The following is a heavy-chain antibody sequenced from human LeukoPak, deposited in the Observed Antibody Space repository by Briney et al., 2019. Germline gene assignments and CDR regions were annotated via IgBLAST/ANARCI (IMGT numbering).Heavy chain of an antibody. V-gene: IGHV3-49*03. J-gene: IGHJ6*02. CDR1: GFKFADYD. Sequence: GGSLRLSCSVSGFKFADYDMSWLRQAPGKGLEWVGFIRNTVYGGTIKYAAAVKGRFTISRDDSKSIAYLQMNSLQSEDAAVYFCSRSTWRYTMDVWGQGTTVTVSS. CDR3: SRSTWRYTMDV. CDR2: IRNTVYGGTI. D-gene: IGHD5-24*01.